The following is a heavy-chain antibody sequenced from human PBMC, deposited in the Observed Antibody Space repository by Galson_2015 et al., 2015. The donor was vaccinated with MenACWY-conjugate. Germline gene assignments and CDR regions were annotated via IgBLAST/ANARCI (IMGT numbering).Heavy chain of an antibody. CDR3: ARHPPGGRGMDV. CDR2: IDPVSSNI. D-gene: IGHD2-8*02. J-gene: IGHJ6*02. V-gene: IGHV5-51*01. CDR1: GYSFTNYW. Sequence: QSGAEVKKPGESLQISCKGSGYSFTNYWIAWVRQMPGKGLEWVGLIDPVSSNIRYSPSFQGQVTISADESISTAYLQWSSLKASDTATYYCARHPPGGRGMDVWGRGTTVTVSS.